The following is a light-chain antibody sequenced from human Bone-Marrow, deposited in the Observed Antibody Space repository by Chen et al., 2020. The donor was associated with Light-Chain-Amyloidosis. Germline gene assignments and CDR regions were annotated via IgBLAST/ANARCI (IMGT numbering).Light chain of an antibody. J-gene: IGLJ2*01. CDR2: RDT. CDR3: QSADSSTTYEMI. Sequence: SYELTQPPSVSVSPGQTSRITCSGDDLPTKYAYWYQKKPGQAPVLVIHRDTERPSGTSERFSGSSSGTTATLTVSEVQAEDEADYHCQSADSSTTYEMIFGGGSKLTVL. V-gene: IGLV3-25*03. CDR1: DLPTKY.